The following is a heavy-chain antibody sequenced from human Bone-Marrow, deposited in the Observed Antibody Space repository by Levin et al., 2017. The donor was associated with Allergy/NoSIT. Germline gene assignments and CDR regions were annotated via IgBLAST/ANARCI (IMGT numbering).Heavy chain of an antibody. J-gene: IGHJ4*02. Sequence: ASVKVSCKASGGTFSSYTISWVRQAPGQGLEWMGRIIPILGIANYAQKFQGRVTITADKSTSTAYMELSSLRSEDTAVYYCARAGMAQLWFPEWGQGTLVTVSS. V-gene: IGHV1-69*02. CDR2: IIPILGIA. CDR1: GGTFSSYT. CDR3: ARAGMAQLWFPE. D-gene: IGHD5-18*01.